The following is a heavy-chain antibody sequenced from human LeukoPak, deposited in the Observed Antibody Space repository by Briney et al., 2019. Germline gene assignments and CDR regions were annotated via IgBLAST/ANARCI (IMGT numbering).Heavy chain of an antibody. CDR3: ARGRTNSRYYDYVWGSYRYLPYFDY. J-gene: IGHJ4*02. CDR1: GYSISSGYY. V-gene: IGHV4-38-2*02. D-gene: IGHD3-16*02. Sequence: SETLSLTCTVSGYSISSGYYWSRIRQPPGKGLEWIGEINHSGSTNYNPSLKSRVTISVDTSKNQFSLKLSSVTAADTAVYYCARGRTNSRYYDYVWGSYRYLPYFDYWGQGTLVTVSS. CDR2: INHSGST.